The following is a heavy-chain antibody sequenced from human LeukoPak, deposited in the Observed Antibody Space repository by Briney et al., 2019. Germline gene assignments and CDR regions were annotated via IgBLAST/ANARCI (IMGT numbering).Heavy chain of an antibody. J-gene: IGHJ6*02. CDR2: ISAYDGNT. Sequence: ASVKVSCKASGYTFTSYGISWVRQAPGQGLEWMGWISAYDGNTNYAQKLRGRVSMIRDTSTSTAYLELRSLRSDDTAVYYCARHRSSGRYYYYYYGMDVWGQGTTVTVSS. V-gene: IGHV1-18*01. CDR1: GYTFTSYG. D-gene: IGHD6-19*01. CDR3: ARHRSSGRYYYYYYGMDV.